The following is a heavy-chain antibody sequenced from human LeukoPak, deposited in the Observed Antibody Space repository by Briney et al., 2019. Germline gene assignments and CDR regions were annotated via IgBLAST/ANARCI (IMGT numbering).Heavy chain of an antibody. CDR2: IIPIFGTA. CDR1: GVTLSSYA. V-gene: IGHV1-69*01. Sequence: SAKLSCTASGVTLSSYAISWVRQAPGQGVEWMRGIIPIFGTANYAQKFQGRVTITADESTSTDYMELSSLSSENTAVYYCERDRSIAVAGTYFDYWGQGTLVTVSS. J-gene: IGHJ4*02. CDR3: ERDRSIAVAGTYFDY. D-gene: IGHD6-19*01.